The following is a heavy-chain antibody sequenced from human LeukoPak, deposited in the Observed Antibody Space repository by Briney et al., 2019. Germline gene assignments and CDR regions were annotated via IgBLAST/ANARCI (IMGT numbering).Heavy chain of an antibody. CDR1: GGSISSGGYY. CDR3: ARGSEVGATADY. CDR2: IYHSGST. V-gene: IGHV4-30-2*01. D-gene: IGHD1-26*01. Sequence: SETLSLTCTVSGGSISSGGYYWSWIRQPPGKGLEWIGYIYHSGSTYYNPSLKSRVTISVDRSKNQFSLKLSSVTAADTAVYYCARGSEVGATADYWGQGTLVTVSS. J-gene: IGHJ4*02.